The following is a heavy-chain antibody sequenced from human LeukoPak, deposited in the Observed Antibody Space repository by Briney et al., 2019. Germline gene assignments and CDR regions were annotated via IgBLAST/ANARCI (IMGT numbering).Heavy chain of an antibody. D-gene: IGHD6-6*01. Sequence: SETLSLTCAVYGGSFGGYYWSWIRQPPGKGLEWTGEINHSGSTNYNPSLKSRVTISVDTSKNQFSLKLSSVTAADTAVYYCARGVFGRAARVARIDPWGQGTLVTVSS. CDR3: ARGVFGRAARVARIDP. CDR2: INHSGST. CDR1: GGSFGGYY. V-gene: IGHV4-34*01. J-gene: IGHJ5*02.